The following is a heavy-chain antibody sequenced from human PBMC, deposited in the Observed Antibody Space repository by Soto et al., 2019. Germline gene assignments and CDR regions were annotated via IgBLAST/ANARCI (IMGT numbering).Heavy chain of an antibody. D-gene: IGHD3-22*01. CDR3: ARSREMYYYDSSGSYI. CDR1: GGSISSYY. CDR2: VSFRGST. Sequence: SETLSLTCTVSGGSISSYYVNWIRQPPGKGLEWIGYVSFRGSTSYNPSLKSRVTISVDTSKNQFSLRLSSVTAADTAVYYCARSREMYYYDSSGSYIWGQGTLVTVSS. V-gene: IGHV4-59*01. J-gene: IGHJ4*02.